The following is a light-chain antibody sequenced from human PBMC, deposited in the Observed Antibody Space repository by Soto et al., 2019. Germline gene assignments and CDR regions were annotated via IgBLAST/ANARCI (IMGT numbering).Light chain of an antibody. CDR3: AVWDGSLSGWV. Sequence: QSALTQPPSASGTPGQRVTISCSGSSSNIETNYVYWYQQLPGTAPKVLIYRNNQRPSRVPDRFSASKSGTSASLAISGLRSEDEADYYCAVWDGSLSGWVFGGGTKLTVL. CDR2: RNN. CDR1: SSNIETNY. V-gene: IGLV1-47*01. J-gene: IGLJ3*02.